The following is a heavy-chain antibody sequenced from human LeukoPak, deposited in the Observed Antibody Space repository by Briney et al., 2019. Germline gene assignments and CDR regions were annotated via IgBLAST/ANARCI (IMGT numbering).Heavy chain of an antibody. CDR1: GFTFSDYY. CDR3: ARVPSQHTDNWYFDL. D-gene: IGHD2-21*01. J-gene: IGHJ2*01. V-gene: IGHV3-11*04. CDR2: ISSSGSSI. Sequence: PGGSLRLSCAASGFTFSDYYMSWIRQAPGKGLEWVSYISSSGSSIYYADSVKGRFTISRDNAKSSLYLQMNSLRAEDTAVYYCARVPSQHTDNWYFDLWGRGTQVTVSS.